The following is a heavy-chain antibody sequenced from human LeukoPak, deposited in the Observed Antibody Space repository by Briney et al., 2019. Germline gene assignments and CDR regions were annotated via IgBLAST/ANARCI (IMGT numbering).Heavy chain of an antibody. Sequence: PGGSLRLSCAASGFTFSSYAMSWVRQAPGKGLEWVSAISGSGGSTYYADSVKGRFTISRGNSKNTLYLQMNSLRAEDTAVYYCAKDGRYSYGKGGDYWGQGTLVTVSS. CDR3: AKDGRYSYGKGGDY. J-gene: IGHJ4*02. V-gene: IGHV3-23*01. CDR2: ISGSGGST. D-gene: IGHD5-18*01. CDR1: GFTFSSYA.